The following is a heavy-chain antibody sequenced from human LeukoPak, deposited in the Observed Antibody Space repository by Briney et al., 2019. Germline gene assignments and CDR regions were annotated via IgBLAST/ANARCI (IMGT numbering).Heavy chain of an antibody. CDR1: GYTFSGYY. CDR2: INPNSGGT. J-gene: IGHJ4*02. D-gene: IGHD3-16*01. Sequence: ASVKVSCKASGYTFSGYYMHWVRQAPGQGLEWMGWINPNSGGTKYVQKFQGRVTMTRDTSISTAYMELSRLRSDDTAVYYCARGSLVSYFDHGGKETLVTVS. CDR3: ARGSLVSYFDH. V-gene: IGHV1-2*02.